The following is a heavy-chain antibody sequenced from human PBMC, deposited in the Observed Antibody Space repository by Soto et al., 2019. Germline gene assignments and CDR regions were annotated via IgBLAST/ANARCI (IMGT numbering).Heavy chain of an antibody. CDR1: GGSISTYY. CDR2: ISYTGST. J-gene: IGHJ4*02. V-gene: IGHV4-59*12. D-gene: IGHD1-26*01. Sequence: QVQLQESGPGLVKPSETLSLTCTVSGGSISTYYWSWIRQPPGKGLEWIGYISYTGSTKYNPSLKSRVTISVDTSKNQFSLKLSSVTAADTAVYYCARDIVAADFDYWGQGILVAVSS. CDR3: ARDIVAADFDY.